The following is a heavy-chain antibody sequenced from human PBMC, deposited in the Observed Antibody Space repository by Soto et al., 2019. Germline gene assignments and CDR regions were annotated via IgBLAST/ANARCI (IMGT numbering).Heavy chain of an antibody. CDR3: ARDLKGAYCGGDCYLEYFQH. D-gene: IGHD2-21*02. CDR2: ISSSSSYI. V-gene: IGHV3-21*01. J-gene: IGHJ1*01. CDR1: GFTFSSYS. Sequence: GGSLRLSCAASGFTFSSYSMNWVRQAPGKGLEWVSSISSSSSYIYYADSVKGRFTISRDNAKNSLYLQMNSLRAEDTAVYYCARDLKGAYCGGDCYLEYFQHWGQGTLVTVSS.